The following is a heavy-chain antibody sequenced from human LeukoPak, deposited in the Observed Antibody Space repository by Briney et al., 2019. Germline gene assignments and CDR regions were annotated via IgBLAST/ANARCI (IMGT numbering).Heavy chain of an antibody. V-gene: IGHV4-59*01. Sequence: YSGSTNYNPSLKSRFTISVDTSKNQFSLKLSSVTAADTAVYYCARADIVVVPAAKDVAFDIWGQGTMVTVSS. D-gene: IGHD2-2*01. J-gene: IGHJ3*02. CDR3: ARADIVVVPAAKDVAFDI. CDR2: YSGST.